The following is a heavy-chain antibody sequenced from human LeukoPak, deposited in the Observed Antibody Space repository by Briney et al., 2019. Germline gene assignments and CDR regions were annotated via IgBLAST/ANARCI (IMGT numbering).Heavy chain of an antibody. Sequence: PGGSLRLSCAASKFAFISYVMNWVRQAPGKGLEWVSVISDCGCSICYADSVKGRFTISRDNSKNTLYLQMNSLRAEDTAVYYCAKRTIAAHLPDYWGQGTLVTVSS. J-gene: IGHJ4*02. D-gene: IGHD6-6*01. CDR2: ISDCGCSI. V-gene: IGHV3-23*01. CDR1: KFAFISYV. CDR3: AKRTIAAHLPDY.